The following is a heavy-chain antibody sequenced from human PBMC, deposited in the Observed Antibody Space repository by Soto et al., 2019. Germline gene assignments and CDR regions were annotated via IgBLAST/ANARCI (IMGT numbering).Heavy chain of an antibody. V-gene: IGHV1-18*01. CDR2: ISAYNGNI. J-gene: IGHJ4*02. D-gene: IGHD3-10*01. Sequence: QVQLVQSGAEVKKPGASVKVSCKASGYMFTSYGINWVRQAPGQGLEWMGWISAYNGNIKYAQNFQGRVTMTTDTAASTAHMEMRSLRPDDTVVYYCVRDLDGSGSYYTDYWGPGTLVTVSS. CDR3: VRDLDGSGSYYTDY. CDR1: GYMFTSYG.